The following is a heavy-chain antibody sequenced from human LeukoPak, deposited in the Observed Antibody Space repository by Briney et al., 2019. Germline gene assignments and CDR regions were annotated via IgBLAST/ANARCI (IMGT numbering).Heavy chain of an antibody. CDR2: IKSKTDGGTT. CDR1: GFTFSNAW. V-gene: IGHV3-15*01. J-gene: IGHJ4*02. Sequence: GGSLRLSCAASGFTFSNAWMSWVRQAPGKGLEWVGRIKSKTDGGTTEYAAPVKARFSISRDDSKNTLYLEMHSLKTEDTAVYYCTTDLTSVLSWFGVPSSGYWGRGTLVTVSS. D-gene: IGHD3-10*01. CDR3: TTDLTSVLSWFGVPSSGY.